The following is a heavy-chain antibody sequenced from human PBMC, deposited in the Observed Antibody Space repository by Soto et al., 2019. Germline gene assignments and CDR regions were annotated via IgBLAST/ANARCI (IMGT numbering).Heavy chain of an antibody. D-gene: IGHD2-2*03. J-gene: IGHJ6*02. CDR3: AKALKLGYCSSTSCPTSYGMDV. Sequence: GGSLRLSCAASGFTFSSYAMSWVRQAPGKGLEWVSAISGSGGSTYYADSVKGRSTISRDNSKNTLYLQMNSLRAEDTAVYYCAKALKLGYCSSTSCPTSYGMDVWGQGTTVTVSS. V-gene: IGHV3-23*01. CDR1: GFTFSSYA. CDR2: ISGSGGST.